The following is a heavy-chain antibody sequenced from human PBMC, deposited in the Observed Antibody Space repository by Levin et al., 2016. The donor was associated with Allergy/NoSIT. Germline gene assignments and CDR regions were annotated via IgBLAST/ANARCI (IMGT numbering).Heavy chain of an antibody. J-gene: IGHJ5*02. V-gene: IGHV3-7*03. CDR1: GFTFSSYW. CDR3: AREIGYDILTGYSNWFDP. D-gene: IGHD3-9*01. Sequence: GGSLRLSCAASGFTFSSYWMSWVRQAPGKGLEWVANIKQDGSEKYYVDSVKGRFTISRDNAKNSLYLQMNSLRAEDTAVYYCAREIGYDILTGYSNWFDPWGQGTLVTVSS. CDR2: IKQDGSEK.